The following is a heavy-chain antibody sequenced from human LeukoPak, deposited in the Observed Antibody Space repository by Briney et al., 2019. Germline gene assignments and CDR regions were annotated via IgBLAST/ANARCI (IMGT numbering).Heavy chain of an antibody. CDR1: GFTSSSSI. V-gene: IGHV3-30*03. D-gene: IGHD6-19*01. J-gene: IGHJ3*02. CDR3: AREAYSSGRAGTFDI. CDR2: ISHDVQ. Sequence: PGGSLRLSCAASGFTSSSSIIHWVRQAPGKGLEWLALISHDVQQYADSAKGRFTISRDISKNTVYLQVDSLRFEDTAVYYCAREAYSSGRAGTFDIWGQGTMVTVSS.